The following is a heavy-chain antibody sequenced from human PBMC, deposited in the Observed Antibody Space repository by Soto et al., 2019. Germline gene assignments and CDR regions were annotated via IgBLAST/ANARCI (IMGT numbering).Heavy chain of an antibody. Sequence: SETLSLTCTVSGGSISSYYWSWIRQPPGKGLEWIGYIYYSGSTNYNPSLKSRVNISVDTSKNQFSLKLSSVTAADTAVYYCARGSSWIRKYYFDYWGQGTLVTVSS. D-gene: IGHD5-18*01. CDR1: GGSISSYY. CDR2: IYYSGST. J-gene: IGHJ4*02. CDR3: ARGSSWIRKYYFDY. V-gene: IGHV4-59*12.